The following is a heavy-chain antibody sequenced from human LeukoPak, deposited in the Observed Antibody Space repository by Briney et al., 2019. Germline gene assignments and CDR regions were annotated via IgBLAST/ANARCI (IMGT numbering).Heavy chain of an antibody. J-gene: IGHJ4*02. CDR1: GFTFRNYW. D-gene: IGHD6-19*01. V-gene: IGHV3-7*03. CDR2: IKQDGSDR. Sequence: GGSLRLSCAASGFTFRNYWMSWVRQAPGTGLEWVANIKQDGSDRNYVTSVRGRFTISRDNAESSLYLQMNSLRVEDTAVYYCVRNLAVAGTCFDSWGQGALVTVSS. CDR3: VRNLAVAGTCFDS.